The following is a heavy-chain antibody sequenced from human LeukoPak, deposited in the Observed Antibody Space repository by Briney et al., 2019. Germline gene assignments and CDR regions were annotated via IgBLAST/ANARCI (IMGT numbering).Heavy chain of an antibody. J-gene: IGHJ6*02. CDR2: INHSGST. Sequence: SETLSLTCTVSGGSISSGDYYWSWIRQPPGKGLEWIGEINHSGSTNYNPSLKSRVTISVDTSKNQFSLKLSSVTAADTAVYYCARGPGAKSYYYYGMDVWGQGTTVTVSS. CDR3: ARGPGAKSYYYYGMDV. CDR1: GGSISSGDYY. V-gene: IGHV4-39*07. D-gene: IGHD3-10*01.